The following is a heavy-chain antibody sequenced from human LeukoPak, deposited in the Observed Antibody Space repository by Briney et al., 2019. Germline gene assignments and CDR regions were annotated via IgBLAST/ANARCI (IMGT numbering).Heavy chain of an antibody. Sequence: GGSLRLSCAASGFTFSSYAMHWVRQAPGKGLEWVAVISYDGSNKYYADSVKGRFTISRGNSKNTLYLQMNSLRAEDTAVYYCALRASTNIPGYWGQGTLVTVSS. CDR2: ISYDGSNK. CDR3: ALRASTNIPGY. D-gene: IGHD2/OR15-2a*01. CDR1: GFTFSSYA. J-gene: IGHJ4*02. V-gene: IGHV3-30-3*01.